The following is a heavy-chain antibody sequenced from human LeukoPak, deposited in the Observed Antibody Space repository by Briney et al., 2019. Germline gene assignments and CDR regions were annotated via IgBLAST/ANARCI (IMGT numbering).Heavy chain of an antibody. D-gene: IGHD3-10*01. V-gene: IGHV4-34*09. CDR1: GGSFSGYY. CDR2: INHSGST. CDR3: ASKPMVRGTYDY. J-gene: IGHJ4*02. Sequence: PSETLSLTCAVYGGSFSGYYWSWIRQPPGKGLEWIGEINHSGSTNYNPSLKSRVTISVDTSKNQFSLKLSSVTAADTAVYYCASKPMVRGTYDYWGQGTLVTVSS.